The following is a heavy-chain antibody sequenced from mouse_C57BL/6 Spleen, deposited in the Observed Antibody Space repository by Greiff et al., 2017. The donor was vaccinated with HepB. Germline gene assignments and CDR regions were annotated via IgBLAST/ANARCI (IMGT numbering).Heavy chain of an antibody. J-gene: IGHJ2*01. D-gene: IGHD2-3*01. V-gene: IGHV1-82*01. CDR2: IYPGDGDT. CDR1: GYAFSSSW. Sequence: VQLQQSGPELVKPGASVKISCKASGYAFSSSWMNWVKPRPGKGLGWIGRIYPGDGDTNYNGKFKGKATLTADKSSSTAYMQLSSLTSEDSAVYFCARSDDDWGQGTTLTVSS. CDR3: ARSDDD.